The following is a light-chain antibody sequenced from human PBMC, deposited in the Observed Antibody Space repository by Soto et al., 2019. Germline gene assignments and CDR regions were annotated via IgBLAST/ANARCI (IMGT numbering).Light chain of an antibody. J-gene: IGKJ5*01. Sequence: MTQSPSTLSVSPGERASLSCRASQSVSSNLAWYQQKPGQAPRLLIYGASTRATGIPARFSGSGSGTEFSLTISSLQSEDFTVYYCQQYHDWPTFGQGTRLEIK. V-gene: IGKV3-15*01. CDR1: QSVSSN. CDR2: GAS. CDR3: QQYHDWPT.